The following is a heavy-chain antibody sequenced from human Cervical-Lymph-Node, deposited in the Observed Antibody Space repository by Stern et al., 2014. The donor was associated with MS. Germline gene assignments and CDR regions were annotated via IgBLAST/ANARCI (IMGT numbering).Heavy chain of an antibody. J-gene: IGHJ4*02. Sequence: VQLLESGGAVVQPGRSLRLSCAASGFTFSSYGMHWVRQAPGQGLEWGTVISYDGNHKYYAASVKGRFTISRDNSKNTLHLQMNSVTPDDTAIYYCARDYEDTSMLFDHWGQGTLVTVSS. CDR2: ISYDGNHK. CDR3: ARDYEDTSMLFDH. D-gene: IGHD2-8*01. V-gene: IGHV3-30*03. CDR1: GFTFSSYG.